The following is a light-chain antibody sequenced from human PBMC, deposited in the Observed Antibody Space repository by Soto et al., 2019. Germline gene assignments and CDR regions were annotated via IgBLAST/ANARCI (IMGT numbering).Light chain of an antibody. J-gene: IGKJ5*01. CDR3: QQYNNWIT. CDR2: VAS. V-gene: IGKV3-15*01. CDR1: QSVSSN. Sequence: EIVMTQSPATLSVSPGERATLSCRASQSVSSNLAWYQHKPGQAPRLRIYVASTRATGIPARFSGSGSGTEFTLTISSLQSEELAVYYCQQYNNWITFGQGTRRESK.